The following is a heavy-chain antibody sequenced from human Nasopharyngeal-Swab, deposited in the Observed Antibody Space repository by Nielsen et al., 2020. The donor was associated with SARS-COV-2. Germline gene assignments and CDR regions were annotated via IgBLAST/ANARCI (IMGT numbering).Heavy chain of an antibody. CDR2: ISYDGSNK. D-gene: IGHD4-17*01. Sequence: GGSLRLSCAASGFTFSSYAMHWVRQAPGKGLEWVAVISYDGSNKYYADSVKGRFTISRDNSKNTLYLQMNSLRAEDTAVYYCARSYYGAYYYGMDVWGQGTTATVSS. CDR3: ARSYYGAYYYGMDV. CDR1: GFTFSSYA. V-gene: IGHV3-30-3*01. J-gene: IGHJ6*02.